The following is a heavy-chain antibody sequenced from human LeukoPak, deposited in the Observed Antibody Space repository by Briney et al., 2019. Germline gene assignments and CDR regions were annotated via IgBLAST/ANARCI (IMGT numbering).Heavy chain of an antibody. Sequence: SETLSLTCTVSGGSISSSSYYWGWIRQPPGNGLEGMGSIYYSGGTYYNPFLKSRATISVDTSKNQFSLKLSSVTAADTAVYYCARYRGANGYYFDYWGQGTMVTVSS. CDR2: IYYSGGT. CDR3: ARYRGANGYYFDY. CDR1: GGSISSSSYY. D-gene: IGHD3-10*01. V-gene: IGHV4-39*07. J-gene: IGHJ4*02.